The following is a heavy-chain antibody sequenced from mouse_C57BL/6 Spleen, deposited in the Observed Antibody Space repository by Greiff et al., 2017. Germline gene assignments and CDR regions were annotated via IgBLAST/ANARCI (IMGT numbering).Heavy chain of an antibody. Sequence: QVQLQQPGAELVKPGASVKLSCKASGYTFTSYWMHWVKQRPGQGLEWIGMIHPNHGSTNYNEKFKSKATLTVDKSSSTAYMQLSSLTSEDSAVYYCASPLYDYDEVYYAMDYWGQGTSVTVSS. J-gene: IGHJ4*01. CDR2: IHPNHGST. D-gene: IGHD2-4*01. CDR3: ASPLYDYDEVYYAMDY. CDR1: GYTFTSYW. V-gene: IGHV1-64*01.